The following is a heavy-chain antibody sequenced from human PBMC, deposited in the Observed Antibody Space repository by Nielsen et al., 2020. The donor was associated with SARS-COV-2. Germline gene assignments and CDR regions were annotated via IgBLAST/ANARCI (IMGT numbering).Heavy chain of an antibody. CDR1: GYTFTSYD. D-gene: IGHD3/OR15-3a*01. Sequence: ASVKVSCKTSGYTFTSYDVNWVRQAPGQGLEWMGWMNPNSDNTGYAQKFQGTVTMTRDASISTVYMELTSDDTAVYYCARARATIFGLVMSYGMDVWGQGTTVAVSS. CDR2: MNPNSDNT. V-gene: IGHV1-8*01. CDR3: ARARATIFGLVMSYGMDV. J-gene: IGHJ6*02.